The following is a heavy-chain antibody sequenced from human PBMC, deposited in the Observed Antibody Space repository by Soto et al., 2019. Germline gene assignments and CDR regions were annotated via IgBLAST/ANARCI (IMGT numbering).Heavy chain of an antibody. CDR2: IYHSGST. V-gene: IGHV4-4*02. Sequence: SEILSLTCAVSGGSIRSSNWWSWVRQPPGKGLEWIGEIYHSGSTNYNPSLKSRVTISVDKSKNQFSLKLSSVTAADTAVYYCARAYVDDCSGGSCYGTPFDYWGQGTLVTVSS. J-gene: IGHJ4*02. CDR1: GGSIRSSNW. CDR3: ARAYVDDCSGGSCYGTPFDY. D-gene: IGHD2-15*01.